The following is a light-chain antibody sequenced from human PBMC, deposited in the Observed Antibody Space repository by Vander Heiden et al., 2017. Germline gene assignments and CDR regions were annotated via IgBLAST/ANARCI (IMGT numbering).Light chain of an antibody. V-gene: IGKV4-1*01. J-gene: IGKJ4*01. CDR2: WAS. Sequence: DIVMTQSPDSLAVSLGERAAINCKTSQSVLYSSNNRNYLRWYQQKPGQPPKLLIYWASTRESGVPDRFSGSGSGTDFTLTISSLQAEDVAVYYCHQNLNSVLTFGGGTKVEIK. CDR1: QSVLYSSNNRNY. CDR3: HQNLNSVLT.